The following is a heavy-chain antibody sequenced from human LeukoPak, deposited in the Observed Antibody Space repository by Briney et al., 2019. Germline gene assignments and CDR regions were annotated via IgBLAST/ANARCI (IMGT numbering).Heavy chain of an antibody. V-gene: IGHV3-30*19. CDR1: GFSFSSYG. CDR2: ISYDGSNT. J-gene: IGHJ4*02. CDR3: ASDSSSSFPNYLDY. Sequence: GGSLRLSCATSGFSFSSYGMHWVRQAPGKGLEWVAIISYDGSNTYYADSVKGRFTISRDNSRNTLYLQMNSLRAEDTAVYYCASDSSSSFPNYLDYWGQGTLVTVSS. D-gene: IGHD6-6*01.